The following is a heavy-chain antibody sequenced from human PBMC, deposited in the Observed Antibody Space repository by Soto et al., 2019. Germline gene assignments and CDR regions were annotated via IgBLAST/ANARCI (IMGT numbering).Heavy chain of an antibody. CDR3: VRDGTKTLRDWFDP. CDR2: IYATGTT. V-gene: IGHV4-4*07. J-gene: IGHJ5*02. CDR1: GASISGFS. D-gene: IGHD1-1*01. Sequence: PETLCVTCTVSGASISGFSWRWIRKSAGKGLEWIGRIYATGTTDYNPSLKSRVMMSVDTSKKQFSLKLRSVTAADTAVYYCVRDGTKTLRDWFDP.